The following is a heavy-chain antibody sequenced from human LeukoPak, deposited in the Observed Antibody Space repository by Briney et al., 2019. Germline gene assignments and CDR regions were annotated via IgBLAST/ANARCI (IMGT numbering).Heavy chain of an antibody. V-gene: IGHV1-2*02. J-gene: IGHJ4*02. Sequence: ASVKVSCKASGFTFTGYYIHWVRQAPGQGLEWMGYFNPHSGGTNSPQKFQGRVTMTTDTSISAAYMELSSLISDDTAMYYCVREGNELLSKNFDYWGQGTLVTVSS. CDR2: FNPHSGGT. CDR3: VREGNELLSKNFDY. D-gene: IGHD2-21*02. CDR1: GFTFTGYY.